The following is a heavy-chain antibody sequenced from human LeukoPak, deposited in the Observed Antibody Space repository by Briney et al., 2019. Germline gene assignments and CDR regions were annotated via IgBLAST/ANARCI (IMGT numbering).Heavy chain of an antibody. V-gene: IGHV4-59*08. J-gene: IGHJ6*02. CDR1: GASISNYY. Sequence: SETLSLTCTVSGASISNYYWSWTRQPPGKGLEWIGYMYYSGDTNYNPSLKSRVTISVDTSKNQSSLRLSSVTAADTAVYYCARWANHGMDVWGQGTTVIVSS. CDR3: ARWANHGMDV. CDR2: MYYSGDT.